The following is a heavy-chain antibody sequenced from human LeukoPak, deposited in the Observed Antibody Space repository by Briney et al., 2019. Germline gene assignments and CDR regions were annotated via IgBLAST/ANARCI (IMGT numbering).Heavy chain of an antibody. V-gene: IGHV3-11*01. D-gene: IGHD3-3*01. CDR2: ISSSASTI. J-gene: IGHJ4*02. CDR1: GFTFSDYY. Sequence: GGSLRLSCAASGFTFSDYYMIWIRQAPGKGLEWVSYISSSASTIYYADSVKGRFTISRDNAKNSLYLQMNSLRAEDTAVYYCAREGPYDFWSGYFDYWGQGTLVTVSS. CDR3: AREGPYDFWSGYFDY.